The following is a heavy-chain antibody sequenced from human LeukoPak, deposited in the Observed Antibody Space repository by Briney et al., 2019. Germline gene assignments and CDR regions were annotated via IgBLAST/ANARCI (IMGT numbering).Heavy chain of an antibody. CDR3: ARERITMTGGDYYYYYMDV. V-gene: IGHV4-4*07. CDR1: GGSISSYY. Sequence: SETLSLTCTVSGGSISSYYWSWIRQPAGKGLEWIGRIYTSGSTNYNPSLKSRVTMSVDTSKNQFSLKLSSVTAADTAVYYCARERITMTGGDYYYYYMDVWGKGTTVTISS. CDR2: IYTSGST. D-gene: IGHD3-22*01. J-gene: IGHJ6*03.